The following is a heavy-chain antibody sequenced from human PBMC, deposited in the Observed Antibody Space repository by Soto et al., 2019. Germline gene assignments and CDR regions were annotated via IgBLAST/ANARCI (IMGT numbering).Heavy chain of an antibody. CDR2: IYYSGST. D-gene: IGHD3-10*01. Sequence: SETLSLTCAVSGYSISSSNWWGWIRQPPGKGLEWIGYIYYSGSTYYNPSLKSRVTMSVDTSKNQFSLKLSSVTAVDTAVYYCARDYYGSRGAFDIWGQGTMVTGS. CDR1: GYSISSSNW. J-gene: IGHJ3*02. CDR3: ARDYYGSRGAFDI. V-gene: IGHV4-28*03.